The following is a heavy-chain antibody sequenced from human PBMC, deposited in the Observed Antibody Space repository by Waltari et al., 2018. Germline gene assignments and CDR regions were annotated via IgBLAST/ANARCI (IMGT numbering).Heavy chain of an antibody. Sequence: QVQLVQSGAGVKRRGSSVKVPCKSSGGPFSRYAISGVRQPPGQGLEWMGGIIPIFGTANYAQKFQGRVTITADKSTSTAYMELSSLRSEDTAVYYCARGHYSNYPNWFDPWGQGTLVTVSS. J-gene: IGHJ5*02. CDR1: GGPFSRYA. D-gene: IGHD4-4*01. CDR3: ARGHYSNYPNWFDP. CDR2: IIPIFGTA. V-gene: IGHV1-69*14.